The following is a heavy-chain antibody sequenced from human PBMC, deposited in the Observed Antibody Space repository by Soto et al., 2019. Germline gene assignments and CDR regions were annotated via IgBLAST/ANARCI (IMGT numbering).Heavy chain of an antibody. D-gene: IGHD2-15*01. CDR2: IIPIFGTA. J-gene: IGHJ6*02. CDR3: ARDEMVVATGSRTWHYYYGMDV. V-gene: IGHV1-69*12. Sequence: QVQLVQSGAEVKKPGSSVKVSCKSSGGTFSTYAISWVRQAPGQGLEWMGGIIPIFGTANYAQKFQGRVTITADESTTTAYREVISLRAEETAVYYCARDEMVVATGSRTWHYYYGMDVWGQGTTVTVSS. CDR1: GGTFSTYA.